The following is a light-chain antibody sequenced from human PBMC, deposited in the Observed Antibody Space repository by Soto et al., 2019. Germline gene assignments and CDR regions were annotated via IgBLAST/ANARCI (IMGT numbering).Light chain of an antibody. CDR2: DAA. Sequence: TQLTQSPSFLSASVGDRVTITCRASPAIASFLAWYQQKPGTAPKLLIYDAATLQSGVPSRFSGSRSGTEYTLTIGSLQPEDFATYYCQQLNGSPWTFGQGTKVDIK. J-gene: IGKJ1*01. CDR3: QQLNGSPWT. V-gene: IGKV1-9*01. CDR1: PAIASF.